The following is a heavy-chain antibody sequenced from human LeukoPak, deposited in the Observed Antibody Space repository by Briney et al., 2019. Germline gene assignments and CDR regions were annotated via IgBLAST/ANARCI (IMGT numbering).Heavy chain of an antibody. V-gene: IGHV3-13*04. CDR2: IGTAGDT. Sequence: GGSLRLSCAASGFTFSSYDMRWVRQATGKGLEWVSAIGTAGDTYYPGSVKGRFTISRDNAKNSLYLQMNSLRAEDTAVYYCARLESGHYYDSSGYYFDAFDIWGQGTMVTVSS. CDR3: ARLESGHYYDSSGYYFDAFDI. J-gene: IGHJ3*02. D-gene: IGHD3-22*01. CDR1: GFTFSSYD.